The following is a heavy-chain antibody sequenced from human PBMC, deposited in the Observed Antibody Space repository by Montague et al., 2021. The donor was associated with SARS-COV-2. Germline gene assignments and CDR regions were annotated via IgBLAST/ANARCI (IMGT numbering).Heavy chain of an antibody. CDR1: GFSLSSSGMS. CDR2: IDWDNDK. CDR3: ARIVSLVVPGDNHQMDYCGLDV. D-gene: IGHD2-2*01. J-gene: IGHJ6*02. Sequence: PALVKPTQTLTLTCTFSGFSLSSSGMSVTWIRQPPGKALEWLARIDWDNDKYYSTSLKTRLTISKDTSKNQVVLTVTNVDPSDTATYYCARIVSLVVPGDNHQMDYCGLDVWGQGTTVIVSS. V-gene: IGHV2-70*11.